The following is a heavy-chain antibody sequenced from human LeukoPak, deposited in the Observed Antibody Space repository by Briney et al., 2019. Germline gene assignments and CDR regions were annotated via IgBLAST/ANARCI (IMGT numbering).Heavy chain of an antibody. CDR3: VKSSD. CDR1: GFTFSSYT. J-gene: IGHJ4*02. Sequence: PGGSLRLSCSVSGFTFSSYTMHWVRQAPGKGLQDVSAISGNGGTTYYADSVKGRFTISRDNSKNTLYLQMSSLRAEDTAVYYCVKSSDWGQGTLVTVSS. CDR2: ISGNGGTT. V-gene: IGHV3-64D*09.